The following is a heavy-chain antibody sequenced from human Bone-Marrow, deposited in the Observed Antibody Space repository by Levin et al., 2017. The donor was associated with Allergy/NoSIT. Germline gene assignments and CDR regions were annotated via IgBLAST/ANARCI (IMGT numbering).Heavy chain of an antibody. CDR3: AGSVAASFDAFDM. D-gene: IGHD6-13*01. J-gene: IGHJ3*02. Sequence: SQTLSLTCAVSGGSITSGVYYWGWVRQAAGKGLEWIGRIYTNGNSYYNPAFKSRATISLDTAKSHFSLKLTSVTAADTAVYYCAGSVAASFDAFDMWGQGTKVTVS. V-gene: IGHV4-61*02. CDR1: GGSITSGVYY. CDR2: IYTNGNS.